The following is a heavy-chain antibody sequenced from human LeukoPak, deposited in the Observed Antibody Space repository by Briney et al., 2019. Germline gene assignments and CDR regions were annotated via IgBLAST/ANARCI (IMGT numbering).Heavy chain of an antibody. Sequence: GGSLRLSCAASGFTFSSYWMSWVRQAPGKGLEWVANIKQDGSEEYYVDSVKGRFTISRDNAKNSLYLQMNSLRAEDTAVYYCASLVVVAANNWFDPWGQGTLVTVSS. CDR3: ASLVVVAANNWFDP. V-gene: IGHV3-7*01. D-gene: IGHD2-15*01. J-gene: IGHJ5*02. CDR2: IKQDGSEE. CDR1: GFTFSSYW.